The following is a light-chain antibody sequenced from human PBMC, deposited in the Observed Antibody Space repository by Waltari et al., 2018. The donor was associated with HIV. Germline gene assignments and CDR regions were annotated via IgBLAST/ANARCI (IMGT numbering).Light chain of an antibody. CDR2: KAS. J-gene: IGKJ1*01. CDR1: QSVRTS. V-gene: IGKV1-5*03. Sequence: DIQMTQSPSTLSASVGHRVTITCRATQSVRTSLAWYQQKHGRSPKLLIYKASTLETEVPSRFSGSGSGTEFNLTISGLLSVDFATYYCLQYEGDTRTFGRGTTV. CDR3: LQYEGDTRT.